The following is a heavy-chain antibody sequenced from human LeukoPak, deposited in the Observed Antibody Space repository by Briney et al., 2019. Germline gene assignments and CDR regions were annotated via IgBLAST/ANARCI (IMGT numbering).Heavy chain of an antibody. V-gene: IGHV4-59*01. D-gene: IGHD1-26*01. J-gene: IGHJ3*02. Sequence: SETLSLTCTVSGGSISSYYWSWIRQPPGKGLEWIGYIYYSGSTNYNPSLKSRVTISVDTSKNQFSLKLSSVTAADTAVYYCARVGRVGATTEAFDIWGQGTMVTVSS. CDR1: GGSISSYY. CDR3: ARVGRVGATTEAFDI. CDR2: IYYSGST.